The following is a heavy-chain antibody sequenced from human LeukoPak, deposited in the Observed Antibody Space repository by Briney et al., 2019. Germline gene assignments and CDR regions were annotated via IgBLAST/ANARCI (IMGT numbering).Heavy chain of an antibody. Sequence: ASVKVSCKASGGTFSSYAISWVRQAPGQGLEWMGGIIPIFGTANYAQKFQGRVTITADKSTSTAYMELSSLRSEDTAVYYCARDDCSGGSCYVSLYWGQGTLVTVSS. CDR1: GGTFSSYA. D-gene: IGHD2-15*01. V-gene: IGHV1-69*06. CDR2: IIPIFGTA. J-gene: IGHJ4*02. CDR3: ARDDCSGGSCYVSLY.